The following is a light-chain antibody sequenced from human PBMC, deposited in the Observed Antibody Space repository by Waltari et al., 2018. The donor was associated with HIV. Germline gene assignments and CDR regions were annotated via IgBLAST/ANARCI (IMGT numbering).Light chain of an antibody. Sequence: EIVLTQSPGTLSLAPGERATLSCRASQSISKTYLDWYPHKRGQAPRLLFYGASTRATGIPDRFSGSGSGTEFTLTINRLEPEDFAVYYCQQYADSPYTFGQGTKLDI. CDR1: QSISKTY. J-gene: IGKJ2*01. CDR2: GAS. CDR3: QQYADSPYT. V-gene: IGKV3-20*01.